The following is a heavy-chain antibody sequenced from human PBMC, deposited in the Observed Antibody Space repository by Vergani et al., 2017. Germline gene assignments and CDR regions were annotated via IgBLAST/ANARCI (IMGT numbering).Heavy chain of an antibody. Sequence: EVQLVESGGGLVKPGGSLRLSCAASGFTFSSYSMNWVRQAPGKGLEWVSSISSSSSYIYYADSMKGRFTISRDNAKNSLYLQMNSLRAEDTAVYYCAKDGSMTTVTTRWYYYYYRDVWGKGP. V-gene: IGHV3-21*01. D-gene: IGHD4-11*01. J-gene: IGHJ6*03. CDR2: ISSSSSYI. CDR1: GFTFSSYS. CDR3: AKDGSMTTVTTRWYYYYYRDV.